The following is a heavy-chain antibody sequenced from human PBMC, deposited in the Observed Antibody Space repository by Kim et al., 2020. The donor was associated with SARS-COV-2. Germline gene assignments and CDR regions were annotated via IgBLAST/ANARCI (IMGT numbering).Heavy chain of an antibody. J-gene: IGHJ6*03. CDR1: GFSLLTRGVC. D-gene: IGHD1-7*01. CDR3: ARIRGIGTTRAQSYPYYMGV. CDR2: IDWDDDK. V-gene: IGHV2-70*11. Sequence: SGPTLVNPTQTLTLTCTFSGFSLLTRGVCVNWIRQPPGKALEWLARIDWDDDKYYNTSLKTRVTISKDTSKNQVVLTMTNMDPVDTATYYCARIRGIGTTRAQSYPYYMGVWGEGATVTVSS.